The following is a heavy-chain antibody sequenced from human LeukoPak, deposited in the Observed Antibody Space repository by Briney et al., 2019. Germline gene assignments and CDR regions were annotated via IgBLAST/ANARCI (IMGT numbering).Heavy chain of an antibody. V-gene: IGHV3-30*18. CDR2: ISYDGSNK. CDR3: AKDSNYGDGRGRWFDP. CDR1: GFTFSSYG. J-gene: IGHJ5*02. D-gene: IGHD4-17*01. Sequence: PGGSLRLSCAASGFTFSSYGMHWVRQAPGKGLEWVAVISYDGSNKYYADSVKGRFTISRDNSKDTLYLQMNSLRAEDTAVYYCAKDSNYGDGRGRWFDPWGQGTLVTVSS.